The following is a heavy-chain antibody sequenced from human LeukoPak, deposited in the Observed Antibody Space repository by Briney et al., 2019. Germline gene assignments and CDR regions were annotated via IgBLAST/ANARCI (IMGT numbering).Heavy chain of an antibody. CDR3: ARDASVYGDYDY. D-gene: IGHD4-17*01. CDR1: GFTFSSYG. Sequence: GGSLRLSCAASGFTFSSYGMHWVRQAPGKGLEWVAVISYDGSNKYYADSVKGRFTISRDNSKNTLYLQMNSLRAEDTAVYYCARDASVYGDYDYWGQGTLVTVSS. CDR2: ISYDGSNK. V-gene: IGHV3-30*03. J-gene: IGHJ4*02.